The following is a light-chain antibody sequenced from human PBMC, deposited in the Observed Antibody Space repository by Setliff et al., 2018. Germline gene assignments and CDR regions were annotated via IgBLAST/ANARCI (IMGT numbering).Light chain of an antibody. J-gene: IGLJ1*01. Sequence: QSALTQPASVSGSPGQPITISCTGTSSDVGGYNYVSWYQQHPGKAPKLMIYDVSKRPSGVSNRFSGSKSGNTASLTIPGLQAEDEADYYCSSYTSSGTYVFGTGTKVTVL. CDR1: SSDVGGYNY. CDR3: SSYTSSGTYV. V-gene: IGLV2-14*01. CDR2: DVS.